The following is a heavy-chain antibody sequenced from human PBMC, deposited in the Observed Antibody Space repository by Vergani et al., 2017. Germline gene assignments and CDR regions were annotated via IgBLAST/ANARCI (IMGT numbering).Heavy chain of an antibody. CDR3: ARDPYGSSWYWFDP. D-gene: IGHD6-13*01. CDR2: IYTSGST. CDR1: GGSISSGSYY. Sequence: QVQLQESGPGLVKPSQTLSLTCTVSGGSISSGSYYWSWIRQPAGKGLEWIGRIYTSGSTNYNPSLKSRVTISVDTSKNQFSLKLSSVTAADTAVYYCARDPYGSSWYWFDPWGQGTLVTVSS. V-gene: IGHV4-61*02. J-gene: IGHJ5*02.